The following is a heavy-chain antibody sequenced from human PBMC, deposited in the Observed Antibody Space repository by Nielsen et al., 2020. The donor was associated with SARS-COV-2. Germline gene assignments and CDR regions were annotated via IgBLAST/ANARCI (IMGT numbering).Heavy chain of an antibody. J-gene: IGHJ4*02. V-gene: IGHV3-21*01. D-gene: IGHD3-3*01. CDR3: ARDYDFWSGYPDYFDY. CDR1: GFTFFDYN. CDR2: ISSSSSYI. Sequence: GWSLRLSCAASGFTFFDYNMNWFRQTPGKGLEWVSSISSSSSYIYYADSVRGRFTISRDNAENSLYLQMNSLRAEDTAVYYCARDYDFWSGYPDYFDYWGQGTLVTVSS.